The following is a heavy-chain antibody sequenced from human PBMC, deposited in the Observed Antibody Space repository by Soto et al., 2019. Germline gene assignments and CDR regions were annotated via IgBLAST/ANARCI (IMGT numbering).Heavy chain of an antibody. CDR1: GFTFSNAW. CDR2: VKSKTDGGTT. CDR3: TTGLLMIKFGGVPKPTDY. J-gene: IGHJ4*02. V-gene: IGHV3-15*01. Sequence: PGGSLRLSCAASGFTFSNAWMSWVRQGPGKGLEWVGRVKSKTDGGTTDYAAPVKGRFTISRDDSKNTLYLQMNSLKTEDTAVNSFTTGLLMIKFGGVPKPTDYGGQGTLATAPS. D-gene: IGHD3-16*01.